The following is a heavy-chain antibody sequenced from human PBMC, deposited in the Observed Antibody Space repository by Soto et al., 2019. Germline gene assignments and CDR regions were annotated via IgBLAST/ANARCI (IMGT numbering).Heavy chain of an antibody. CDR2: ISSSSSTI. V-gene: IGHV3-48*02. D-gene: IGHD2-15*01. Sequence: GGSLRLSCAASGFTFSSYSMNWVRQAPGKGLEWVSYISSSSSTIYYADSVKGRFTISRDNAKNSLYLQMNSLGDEDTAVYYCARDPAPSPEDIVVVVAAHPYYYYGMDVWGQGTTVTVSS. J-gene: IGHJ6*02. CDR1: GFTFSSYS. CDR3: ARDPAPSPEDIVVVVAAHPYYYYGMDV.